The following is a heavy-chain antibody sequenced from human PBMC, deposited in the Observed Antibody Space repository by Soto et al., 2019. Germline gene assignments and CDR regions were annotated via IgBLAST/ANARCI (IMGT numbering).Heavy chain of an antibody. J-gene: IGHJ4*02. CDR1: GGSISSYY. CDR2: IYYSGST. CDR3: AREIVYDSSGYIDY. V-gene: IGHV4-59*01. Sequence: LSLTCTVSGGSISSYYWSWIRQPPGRGLEWIGYIYYSGSTNYNPSLKSRVTISVDTSKNQFSLKLSSVTAADTAVYYCAREIVYDSSGYIDYWGQGTLVTVSS. D-gene: IGHD3-22*01.